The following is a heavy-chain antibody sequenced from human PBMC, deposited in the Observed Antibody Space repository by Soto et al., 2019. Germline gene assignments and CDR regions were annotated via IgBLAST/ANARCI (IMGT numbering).Heavy chain of an antibody. CDR2: IYYIGST. CDR1: GTSISTSTHY. D-gene: IGHD2-15*01. V-gene: IGHV4-39*01. CDR3: ASFSAVVNPWYFDA. J-gene: IGHJ4*02. Sequence: SETLSLSCNVSGTSISTSTHYWAWIRQPPGRGLEWIGNIYYIGSTYYNPSLKSRVTISLDTSKIQFSLHLSSVTAADTAVYYCASFSAVVNPWYFDAWGRGTLVTVSS.